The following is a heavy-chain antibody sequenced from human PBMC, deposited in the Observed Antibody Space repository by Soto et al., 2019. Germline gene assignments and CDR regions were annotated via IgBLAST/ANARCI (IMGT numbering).Heavy chain of an antibody. J-gene: IGHJ4*02. Sequence: QVQLLESGGGVVQPGRSLKLSCITSGFTFSLYGMHWVRQAPGKGLEWLAVISFDGKNRYYADSVKGRFTISRDNSKTTLFLQMSNLRADDTDVYFCAKGAQAAAVLDHWGQGALVTVAS. D-gene: IGHD6-25*01. CDR1: GFTFSLYG. V-gene: IGHV3-30*18. CDR2: ISFDGKNR. CDR3: AKGAQAAAVLDH.